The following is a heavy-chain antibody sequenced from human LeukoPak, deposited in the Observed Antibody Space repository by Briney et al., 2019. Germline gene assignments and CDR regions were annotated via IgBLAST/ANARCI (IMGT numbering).Heavy chain of an antibody. CDR3: ANAPYGSGSYYNNWFDP. CDR2: INPNSGGT. D-gene: IGHD3-10*01. J-gene: IGHJ5*02. V-gene: IGHV1-2*02. CDR1: GYTFTSYY. Sequence: GASVKVSCKASGYTFTSYYMHWVRQAPGQGLEWMGWINPNSGGTNYAQKFQGRVTMTRDTSISTAYMELSRLRSDDTAVYYCANAPYGSGSYYNNWFDPWGQGTLVTVSS.